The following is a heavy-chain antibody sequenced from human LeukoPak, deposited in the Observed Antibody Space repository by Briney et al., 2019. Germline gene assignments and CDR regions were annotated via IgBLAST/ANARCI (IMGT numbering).Heavy chain of an antibody. Sequence: AGGSLRLSCAASGFTFSSYAMSWVRQAPGKGLEWVSAISGSGGSTYYADSVKGRFTISRDNSKNTLYLQMNSLRAEDTAVYYCAKDGYYGDYLFDYWGQGTLVTVSP. CDR2: ISGSGGST. J-gene: IGHJ4*02. CDR3: AKDGYYGDYLFDY. CDR1: GFTFSSYA. D-gene: IGHD4-17*01. V-gene: IGHV3-23*01.